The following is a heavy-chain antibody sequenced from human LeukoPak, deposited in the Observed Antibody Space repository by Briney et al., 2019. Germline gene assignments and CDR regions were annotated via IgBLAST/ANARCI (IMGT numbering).Heavy chain of an antibody. D-gene: IGHD3-16*01. Sequence: RGESLIISCKGSGYSPTSYLISWVRQMPGKGLEWMGRIDPSDSYTNYSPSFQGHVTISADKSISTAYLQWSSLKASDTAMYSCARLRFWGNWFDPWGQGTLVTVSS. CDR3: ARLRFWGNWFDP. CDR1: GYSPTSYL. V-gene: IGHV5-10-1*01. CDR2: IDPSDSYT. J-gene: IGHJ5*02.